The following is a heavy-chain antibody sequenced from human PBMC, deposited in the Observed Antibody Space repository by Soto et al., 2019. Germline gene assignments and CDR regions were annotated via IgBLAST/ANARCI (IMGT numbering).Heavy chain of an antibody. CDR2: INPNSGGT. J-gene: IGHJ4*02. CDR1: GYTFTGYY. Sequence: ASVKVSCKASGYTFTGYYMHWVRQAPGQGLEWMGWINPNSGGTNYAQKFQGWVTMTRDTSISTAYMELSRLRSDDTAVYYCARATSIVVVPAAPGSPNGGVDYWGQGTLVTVSS. D-gene: IGHD2-2*01. V-gene: IGHV1-2*04. CDR3: ARATSIVVVPAAPGSPNGGVDY.